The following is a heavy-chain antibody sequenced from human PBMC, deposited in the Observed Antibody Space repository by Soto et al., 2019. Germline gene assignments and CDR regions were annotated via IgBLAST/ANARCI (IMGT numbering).Heavy chain of an antibody. J-gene: IGHJ5*02. CDR1: GGSISSYY. CDR3: VRPIAAAGTGCFDP. Sequence: PSETLSLTCTVSGGSISSYYWSWIRQPPGKGLEWIGYIYYSGSTNYNPSLKSRVTISVDTSKNQFSLKLSSVTAADTAVYYCVRPIAAAGTGCFDPWGQGTLVTVSS. V-gene: IGHV4-59*08. CDR2: IYYSGST. D-gene: IGHD6-13*01.